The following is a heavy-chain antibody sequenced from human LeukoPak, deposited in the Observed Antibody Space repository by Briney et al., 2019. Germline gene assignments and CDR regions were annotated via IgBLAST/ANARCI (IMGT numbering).Heavy chain of an antibody. CDR2: INPYSGDT. V-gene: IGHV1-2*02. CDR3: ARSGYSKSFDN. J-gene: IGHJ4*02. D-gene: IGHD6-13*01. Sequence: APVTVSCKASGYRFTVYYMHWVRQAPGQGLEWMGWINPYSGDTNYAQKFQGRVTMTRDTSISTAYMELSRLTSDDTAVFYCARSGYSKSFDNWGQGTLVTVSS. CDR1: GYRFTVYY.